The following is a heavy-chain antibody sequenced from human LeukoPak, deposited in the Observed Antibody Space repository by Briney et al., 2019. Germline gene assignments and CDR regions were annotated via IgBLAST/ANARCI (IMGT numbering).Heavy chain of an antibody. CDR2: ISWDGGST. CDR3: AKDFYSYYYDSSGYFPLDY. J-gene: IGHJ4*02. Sequence: GGSLRLSCAASGFTFDDYAMHWVRQVSGKGLEWVSLISWDGGSTYYADSVKGRFTISRDNSKNSLYLQMISLRAEDTALYYCAKDFYSYYYDSSGYFPLDYWGQGTLVTVSS. CDR1: GFTFDDYA. D-gene: IGHD3-22*01. V-gene: IGHV3-43D*03.